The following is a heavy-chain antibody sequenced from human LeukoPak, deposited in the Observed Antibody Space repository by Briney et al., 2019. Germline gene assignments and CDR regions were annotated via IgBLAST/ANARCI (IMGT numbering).Heavy chain of an antibody. D-gene: IGHD4-17*01. Sequence: GGSLRLSCAASGFTFSDYYMSWIRQAPGKGLECVSYISSSGTTIYYADSVKGRFTISRDNAKNSLYLQMNSLRAEDTAVYYCARRTVTRDWYFALWGRGTLVTVSS. CDR2: ISSSGTTI. CDR3: ARRTVTRDWYFAL. CDR1: GFTFSDYY. J-gene: IGHJ2*01. V-gene: IGHV3-11*01.